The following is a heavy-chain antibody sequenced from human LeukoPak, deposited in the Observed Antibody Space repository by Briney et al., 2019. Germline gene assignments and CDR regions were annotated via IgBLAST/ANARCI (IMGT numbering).Heavy chain of an antibody. CDR2: VSPSGNTT. Sequence: AGSLRLSCAASGFTFSTYAISWVRQAPGKGLEWVSGVSPSGNTTYYPGSVKGRFAISRDNAKNTVYLQMNSVRADDTAVYYCARESRYRDYFDYWGQGTMVTVSS. V-gene: IGHV3-23*01. CDR3: ARESRYRDYFDY. J-gene: IGHJ4*02. D-gene: IGHD1-14*01. CDR1: GFTFSTYA.